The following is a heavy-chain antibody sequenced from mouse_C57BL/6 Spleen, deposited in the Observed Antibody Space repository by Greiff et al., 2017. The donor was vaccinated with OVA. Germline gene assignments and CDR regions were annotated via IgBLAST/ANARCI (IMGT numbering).Heavy chain of an antibody. CDR1: GFTFSSYA. J-gene: IGHJ2*01. Sequence: EVQGVESGGGLVKPGGSLKLSCAASGFTFSSYAMSWVRQTPEKRLEWVATISDGGSYTYYPDNVKGRFTISRDNAKNNLYLQMSHLKSEDTAMYYCARDRPIYDGYYVDYWGQGTTLTVSS. V-gene: IGHV5-4*01. CDR3: ARDRPIYDGYYVDY. CDR2: ISDGGSYT. D-gene: IGHD2-3*01.